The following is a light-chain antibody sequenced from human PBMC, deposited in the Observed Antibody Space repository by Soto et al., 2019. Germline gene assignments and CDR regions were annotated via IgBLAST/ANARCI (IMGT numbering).Light chain of an antibody. J-gene: IGKJ5*01. V-gene: IGKV3-11*01. Sequence: EVVLKQSQFTLSLSAVERATISCRASQSFRGLLAWYQQKPGQAPRLLIYDAYNRATGIPPRFSGSGSGTDFTLTVSSLEPEDSAVYYCQKRHMWPITCGQGTRREIK. CDR1: QSFRGL. CDR2: DAY. CDR3: QKRHMWPIT.